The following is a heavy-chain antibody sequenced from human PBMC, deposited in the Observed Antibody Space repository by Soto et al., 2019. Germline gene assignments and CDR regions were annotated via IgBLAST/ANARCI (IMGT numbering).Heavy chain of an antibody. CDR1: GGSVRAPDW. D-gene: IGHD1-1*01. Sequence: SETLSLTCTLSGGSVRAPDWWNWVRQSPDKGLEWIAEVHISGHSNYNPSLRSRVSVSIDSSKDQFYLNLNSVTAADTAIYYCARVRQGCSANNCYFDPWGQGTQVTVSS. CDR3: ARVRQGCSANNCYFDP. V-gene: IGHV4-4*02. CDR2: VHISGHS. J-gene: IGHJ5*01.